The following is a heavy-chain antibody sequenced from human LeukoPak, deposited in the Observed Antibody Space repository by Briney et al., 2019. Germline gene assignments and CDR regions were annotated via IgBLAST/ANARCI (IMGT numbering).Heavy chain of an antibody. Sequence: GGSLRLSCAASGFTFSSYAMHWVRQAPGKGLEWVAVISYDGSNKYYADSVKGRFTISRDNFKNTLYLQMNSLRAEDTAVYYCARDRRPYCSGGSCFAFDYWGQGTLVTVSS. CDR2: ISYDGSNK. CDR1: GFTFSSYA. V-gene: IGHV3-30*04. J-gene: IGHJ4*02. CDR3: ARDRRPYCSGGSCFAFDY. D-gene: IGHD2-15*01.